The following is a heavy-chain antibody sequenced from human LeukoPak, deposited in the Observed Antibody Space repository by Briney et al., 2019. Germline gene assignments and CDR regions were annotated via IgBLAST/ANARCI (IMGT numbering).Heavy chain of an antibody. CDR1: GGTFSSYA. CDR2: IIPFFGTA. D-gene: IGHD5-18*01. J-gene: IGHJ1*01. CDR3: ALLDTAMVPIAEYFHH. V-gene: IGHV1-69*13. Sequence: SVKVSCKASGGTFSSYAISWVRQAPGQGLEWMGGIIPFFGTANFAQKFQGRVTITADESTSTAYMELSSLRSEDTAVYYCALLDTAMVPIAEYFHHWGQGTLVTVSS.